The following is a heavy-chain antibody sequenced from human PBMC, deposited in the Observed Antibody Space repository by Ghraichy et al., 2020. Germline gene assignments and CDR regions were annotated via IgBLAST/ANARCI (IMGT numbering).Heavy chain of an antibody. J-gene: IGHJ6*02. CDR1: GFTFSRHW. D-gene: IGHD3-16*02. CDR2: IKQGGFER. V-gene: IGHV3-7*03. Sequence: GESLNTSCAASGFTFSRHWMSWVRQAPGKGLEWVASIKQGGFERFYVDSVKGRFTISRDDAKNSLYLQMNSLRAEDTAVYYCATRYTSSPGSYYFGLDVWGQGTTVTVSS. CDR3: ATRYTSSPGSYYFGLDV.